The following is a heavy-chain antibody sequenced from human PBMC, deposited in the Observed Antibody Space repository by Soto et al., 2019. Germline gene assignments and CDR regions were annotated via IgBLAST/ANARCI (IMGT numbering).Heavy chain of an antibody. V-gene: IGHV4-39*01. CDR2: IYYSGSN. CDR1: GGSISSSSYY. J-gene: IGHJ5*02. D-gene: IGHD6-13*01. CDR3: ARQSRSRYNWFDP. Sequence: QLQLQESGPGLVKPSETLSLTCSVSGGSISSSSYYWGWIRQPPGKGLEWIGSIYYSGSNYYNPSHQSRVIISVDTSKNQFPRKPRSATAAETALYYCARQSRSRYNWFDPCGQGTLVTVSS.